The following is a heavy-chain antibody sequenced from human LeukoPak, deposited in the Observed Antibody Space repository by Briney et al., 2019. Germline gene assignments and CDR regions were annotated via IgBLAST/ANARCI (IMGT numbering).Heavy chain of an antibody. J-gene: IGHJ6*03. V-gene: IGHV4-38-2*02. CDR2: IYHTGST. CDR3: ASLRVGSSFGYQYYIDV. Sequence: SETLSLTCTVSGYSISSGYYWGWIRQPPGKGLEWIVNIYHTGSTYYNPSLKSRVTISVDTSKNQFSLKLSSVTAADTAVYYCASLRVGSSFGYQYYIDVWGKGTTVTVSS. D-gene: IGHD6-13*01. CDR1: GYSISSGYY.